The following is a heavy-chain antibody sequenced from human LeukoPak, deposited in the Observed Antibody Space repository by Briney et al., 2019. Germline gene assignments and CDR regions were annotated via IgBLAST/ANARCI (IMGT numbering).Heavy chain of an antibody. J-gene: IGHJ3*02. V-gene: IGHV3-53*01. Sequence: PGGSLGLSCAASGFTVSSNYMSWVRQAPGKGLEWVSVIYSGGSTYYADSVKGRFTISRDNSKNTLYLQMNSLRAEDTAVYYCARGIRDGYNYDAFDIWGQGTMVTVSS. CDR1: GFTVSSNY. CDR3: ARGIRDGYNYDAFDI. CDR2: IYSGGST. D-gene: IGHD5-24*01.